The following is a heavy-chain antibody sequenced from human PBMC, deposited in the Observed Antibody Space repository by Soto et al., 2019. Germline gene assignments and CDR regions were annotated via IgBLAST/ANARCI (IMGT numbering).Heavy chain of an antibody. Sequence: EVQLLESGGGLVQPGGSLRLSCAASGFTFSAYAMSWVRQAPGKGLEWVSAVSNNGANTFYADSLKGRFTVSRDNSKNTLYLQMNSLRAEDTAMYYCAKRPVLPSDKPAFDVWGQGTMVTVSS. D-gene: IGHD3-10*01. CDR1: GFTFSAYA. CDR3: AKRPVLPSDKPAFDV. CDR2: VSNNGANT. J-gene: IGHJ3*01. V-gene: IGHV3-23*01.